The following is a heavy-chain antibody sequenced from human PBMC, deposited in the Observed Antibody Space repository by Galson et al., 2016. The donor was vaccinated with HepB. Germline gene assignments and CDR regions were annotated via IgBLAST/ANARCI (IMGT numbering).Heavy chain of an antibody. CDR2: ISWNNKSI. D-gene: IGHD6-13*01. J-gene: IGHJ6*02. CDR1: GFTFEDYA. V-gene: IGHV3-9*01. Sequence: SLRLSCAVSGFTFEDYAMHWVRQTPGKGLEWVSTISWNNKSIAYADFVKGRFAISRDNAKNSLSLQMNSVTTEDTAMYFCVKGGSSWYGGGIDVWGQGTTVTVSS. CDR3: VKGGSSWYGGGIDV.